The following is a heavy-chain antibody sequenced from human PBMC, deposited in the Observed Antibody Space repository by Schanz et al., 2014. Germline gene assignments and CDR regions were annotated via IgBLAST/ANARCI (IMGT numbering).Heavy chain of an antibody. CDR2: ISAYNGHT. D-gene: IGHD6-6*01. V-gene: IGHV1-18*03. Sequence: QVQLVQSGREVKKPGASVKVSCKASGYTFTTYGISWVRQAPGQGLEWMGWISAYNGHTNYAQKFQGRVTMTTDTSTSTAYMELRSLRSDDMAVYYWARDRGHVEQLVLEWYYAMDVWGQGTTVAVSS. CDR1: GYTFTTYG. CDR3: ARDRGHVEQLVLEWYYAMDV. J-gene: IGHJ6*02.